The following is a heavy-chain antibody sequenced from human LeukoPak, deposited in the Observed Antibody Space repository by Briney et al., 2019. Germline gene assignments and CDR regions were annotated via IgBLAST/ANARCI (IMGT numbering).Heavy chain of an antibody. V-gene: IGHV1-18*01. J-gene: IGHJ6*03. Sequence: ASVKVSCKASGYTFTSYGISWVRQAPGQGLEWMGWISAYNGNTNYAQKLQGRVTMTTDTSISTAYMELSRLRSDDTAVYYCARAGFGDSSPYMDVWGKGTTVTISS. CDR3: ARAGFGDSSPYMDV. CDR1: GYTFTSYG. D-gene: IGHD3-10*01. CDR2: ISAYNGNT.